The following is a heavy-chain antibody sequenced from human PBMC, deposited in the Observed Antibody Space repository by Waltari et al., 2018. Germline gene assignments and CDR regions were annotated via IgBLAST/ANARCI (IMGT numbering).Heavy chain of an antibody. CDR1: GFTFHNAW. CDR2: IKARTDGGTT. V-gene: IGHV3-15*07. Sequence: EVQLVESGGGLVMPGGSLRLSCAASGFTFHNAWMNWGRQAPGKGLEWVGRIKARTDGGTTDYAAPVIGRFTISRDDSKNTLFLQMNSLKTDDTAVYYCTTTYSPGVAAAGTDYWGQGTLVTVSS. CDR3: TTTYSPGVAAAGTDY. J-gene: IGHJ4*02. D-gene: IGHD6-13*01.